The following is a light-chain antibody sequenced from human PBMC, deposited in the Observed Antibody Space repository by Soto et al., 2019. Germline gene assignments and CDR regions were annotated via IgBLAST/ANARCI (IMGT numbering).Light chain of an antibody. Sequence: QSVLTQPPSASASLGASVKLTCTLSSGHNSYAIAWHQQQPEKGPRYLMKLNSDGSHSKGDGIPDRFSGSSSGAERYLTIYSLPSEDEADYYCQTWSTDIRVFGGGTKLTVL. J-gene: IGLJ3*02. CDR3: QTWSTDIRV. CDR2: LNSDGSH. CDR1: SGHNSYA. V-gene: IGLV4-69*01.